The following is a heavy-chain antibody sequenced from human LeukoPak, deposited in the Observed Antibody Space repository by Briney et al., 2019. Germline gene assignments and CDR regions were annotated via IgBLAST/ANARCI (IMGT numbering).Heavy chain of an antibody. D-gene: IGHD2-21*02. Sequence: GASVKVSCKASGYTFTSYYMHWVRQAPGQGLEWMGIINPSGGSTSYAQKFQGRVTMTGDTSTSTVYMELSSLRSEDTAVYYCARAGWDPAYCGGDCYPDYWGQGTLVTVSS. CDR2: INPSGGST. CDR1: GYTFTSYY. J-gene: IGHJ4*02. V-gene: IGHV1-46*01. CDR3: ARAGWDPAYCGGDCYPDY.